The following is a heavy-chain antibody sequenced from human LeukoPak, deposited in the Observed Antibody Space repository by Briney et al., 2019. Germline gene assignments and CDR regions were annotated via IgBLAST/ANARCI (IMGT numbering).Heavy chain of an antibody. J-gene: IGHJ3*02. Sequence: SETLSLTCTVSGGSISSSNYYWGWIRQPPGKGLEWIGSIYYSGSTYYNPSLKSRVTISADTSKNQLSLKLSSVTAADTAVYYCARLMQWLAHDAFDIWGQGTMVTVSS. CDR2: IYYSGST. D-gene: IGHD6-19*01. V-gene: IGHV4-39*01. CDR3: ARLMQWLAHDAFDI. CDR1: GGSISSSNYY.